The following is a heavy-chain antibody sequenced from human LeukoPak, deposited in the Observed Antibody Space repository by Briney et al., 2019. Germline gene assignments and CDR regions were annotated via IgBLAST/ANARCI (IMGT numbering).Heavy chain of an antibody. CDR3: ARGSSSWYFRGDDY. V-gene: IGHV3-33*01. CDR1: GLTFSSYG. Sequence: GGSLSLSCAASGLTFSSYGMHWVRKAPGKGLEWVAVIWYDGSNKYYADSVKGRFTISRDNSKTTLYLQMNSLRAEDTAVYYCARGSSSWYFRGDDYWGQGTLVTVSS. D-gene: IGHD6-13*01. CDR2: IWYDGSNK. J-gene: IGHJ4*02.